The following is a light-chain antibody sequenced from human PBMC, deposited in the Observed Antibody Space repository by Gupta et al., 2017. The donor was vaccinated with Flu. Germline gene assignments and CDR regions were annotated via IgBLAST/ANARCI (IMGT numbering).Light chain of an antibody. J-gene: IGKJ2*03. Sequence: EIVLTQSPGTLSLSPGERATLSCRASQSVSTSYLAWYQQKPGLAPRLLMYATSTRATDIPDRFSGSGSGTDFTLTISRREPEDFAVYYCQQDGSSSYSFGQGTKLEI. CDR3: QQDGSSSYS. V-gene: IGKV3-20*01. CDR1: QSVSTSY. CDR2: ATS.